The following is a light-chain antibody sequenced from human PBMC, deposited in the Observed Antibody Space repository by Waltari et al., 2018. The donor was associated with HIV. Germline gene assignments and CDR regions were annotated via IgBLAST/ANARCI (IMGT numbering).Light chain of an antibody. CDR2: EVS. J-gene: IGLJ1*01. Sequence: QSITISCTGTSNDVGYYNLVSWYQQDPGKAPKVMIYEVSKRPSGVSNRFSGSKSGNTASLTISGLQAEDEADYYCGSYAGSNAYVFGIGTKVTVL. V-gene: IGLV2-23*02. CDR3: GSYAGSNAYV. CDR1: SNDVGYYNL.